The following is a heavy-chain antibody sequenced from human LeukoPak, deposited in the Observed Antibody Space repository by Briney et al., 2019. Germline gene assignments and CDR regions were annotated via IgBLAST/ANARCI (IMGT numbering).Heavy chain of an antibody. Sequence: GASVKVSCKVSGYTLTELSMHWVRQAPGKGLEWMGGFDPEDGETIYAQKFQGRVTMTEDTSTDTAYMELSSLRSEDTAVYYCATTPTASTPQHNWNYGSNWFDPWGQGTLVTVSS. CDR2: FDPEDGET. CDR3: ATTPTASTPQHNWNYGSNWFDP. V-gene: IGHV1-24*01. J-gene: IGHJ5*02. CDR1: GYTLTELS. D-gene: IGHD1-7*01.